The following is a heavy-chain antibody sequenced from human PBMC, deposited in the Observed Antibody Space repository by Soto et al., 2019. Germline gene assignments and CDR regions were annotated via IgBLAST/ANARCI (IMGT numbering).Heavy chain of an antibody. CDR2: MNPNSGNT. Sequence: QVQLVQSGAEVRRPGTSVMVSCKTSGYNFTDYDINWVRQATGQGLEWMGWMNPNSGNTGYAQKFQGRVSMTRTTATSTAYMELSSLRSDDTAIYYCARDSSTTNPVWGQGTMVTVSS. D-gene: IGHD2-2*01. CDR1: GYNFTDYD. V-gene: IGHV1-8*01. CDR3: ARDSSTTNPV. J-gene: IGHJ3*01.